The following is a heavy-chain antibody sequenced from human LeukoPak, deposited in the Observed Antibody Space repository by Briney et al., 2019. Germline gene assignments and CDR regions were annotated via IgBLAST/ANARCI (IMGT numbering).Heavy chain of an antibody. J-gene: IGHJ4*02. CDR3: AREEYSGSYCFDY. CDR1: GFTFSDYY. D-gene: IGHD1-26*01. Sequence: PGGSLRLSCAASGFTFSDYYMSWIRQAPGKGLEWVSYISSSSSYIYYADSVKGRFTISRDNAKNSLYLQMNSLRAEDTAVYYCAREEYSGSYCFDYWGQGTLVTVSS. CDR2: ISSSSSYI. V-gene: IGHV3-11*06.